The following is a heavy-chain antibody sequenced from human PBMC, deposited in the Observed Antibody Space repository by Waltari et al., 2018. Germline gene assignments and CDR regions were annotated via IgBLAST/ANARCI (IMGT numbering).Heavy chain of an antibody. CDR2: FDPEDGET. V-gene: IGHV1-24*01. D-gene: IGHD3-9*01. J-gene: IGHJ4*02. CDR3: ATPYPLRYFDWIFDY. Sequence: QVQLVQSGAEVKKPGSSVKVSCKASGGTFSSYAIRWVRQAPGKGLEWMGGFDPEDGETIYAQKFQGRVTMTEDTSTDTAYMELSSLRSEDTAVYYCATPYPLRYFDWIFDYWGQGTLVTVSS. CDR1: GGTFSSYA.